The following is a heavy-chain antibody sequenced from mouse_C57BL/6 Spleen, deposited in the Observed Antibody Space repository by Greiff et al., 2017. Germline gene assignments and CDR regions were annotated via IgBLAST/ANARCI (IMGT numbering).Heavy chain of an antibody. D-gene: IGHD1-1*01. CDR3: ASLTVVPFAY. Sequence: EVQLVESGAELVKPGASVKLSCTASGFNIKDYYMHWVKQRPEQGLEWIGRIDPEDGATKYAPKFQGKATITADTSSNTAYLQLSSLTSEATAVYYCASLTVVPFAYGGQGTLVTVSA. CDR2: IDPEDGAT. V-gene: IGHV14-2*01. J-gene: IGHJ3*01. CDR1: GFNIKDYY.